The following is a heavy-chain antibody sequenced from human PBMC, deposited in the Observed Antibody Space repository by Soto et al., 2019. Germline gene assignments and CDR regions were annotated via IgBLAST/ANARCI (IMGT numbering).Heavy chain of an antibody. Sequence: PSETLSLTCSVSGDSISSDYWSWIRQPPGKGLEWIGYMYYTGTTNYNPSLRSRVTISQDTSKKQISLKMSTVTAENTAVYYCARPGIRFGNKMDVWGQGTTVTVS. CDR1: GDSISSDY. V-gene: IGHV4-59*01. D-gene: IGHD3-10*01. CDR2: MYYTGTT. J-gene: IGHJ6*02. CDR3: ARPGIRFGNKMDV.